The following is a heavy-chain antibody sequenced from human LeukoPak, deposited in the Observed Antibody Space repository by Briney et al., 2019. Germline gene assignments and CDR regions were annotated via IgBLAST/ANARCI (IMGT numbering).Heavy chain of an antibody. J-gene: IGHJ4*02. CDR3: AKASDFVLGSPDY. V-gene: IGHV3-30*18. CDR2: ISYDGSYK. D-gene: IGHD2-15*01. Sequence: PGRSLRLSCAASGFTFSSYGMHWVRQAPGKGLEWVAVISYDGSYKYYADSVKGRFTISRDKSKNTLYLQMNSLRAEDTAVYYCAKASDFVLGSPDYWGQGTLVTVSS. CDR1: GFTFSSYG.